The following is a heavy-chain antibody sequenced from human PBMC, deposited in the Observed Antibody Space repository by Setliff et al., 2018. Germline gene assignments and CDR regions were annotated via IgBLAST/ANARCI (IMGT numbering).Heavy chain of an antibody. J-gene: IGHJ4*02. Sequence: SETLSLTCTVSGGSVNSRYWSWIRQSPGKGLEWIGSAYYTGSTNYNPSLKSRVTISVDTSKNQFSLKMSSVTAADRGVYYCARGRNVAARLYDSWGQGTLVTVSS. V-gene: IGHV4-59*02. D-gene: IGHD6-6*01. CDR3: ARGRNVAARLYDS. CDR2: AYYTGST. CDR1: GGSVNSRY.